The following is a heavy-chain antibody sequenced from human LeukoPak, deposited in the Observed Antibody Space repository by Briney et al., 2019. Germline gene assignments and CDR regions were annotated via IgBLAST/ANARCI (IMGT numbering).Heavy chain of an antibody. V-gene: IGHV4-59*08. CDR2: IYYSGST. Sequence: SETLSLTCAVYGGSFSGYYWSWIRQPPGKGLEWIGYIYYSGSTNYNPSLKSRVTISVDTSKNQFSLKLSSVTAADTAVYYCARLADFYYGSGSYWDSAFDIWGQGTMVTVSS. J-gene: IGHJ3*02. CDR1: GGSFSGYY. D-gene: IGHD3-10*01. CDR3: ARLADFYYGSGSYWDSAFDI.